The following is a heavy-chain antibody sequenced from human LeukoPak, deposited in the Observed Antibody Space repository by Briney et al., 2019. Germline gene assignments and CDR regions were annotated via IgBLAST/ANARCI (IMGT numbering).Heavy chain of an antibody. CDR2: IYYSGST. J-gene: IGHJ4*02. CDR3: ARAVLLWFGESPGFDY. CDR1: GGSISSYY. D-gene: IGHD3-10*01. Sequence: PSETLSLTCTVSGGSISSYYWSWIRQPPGKGLEWIGYIYYSGSTNYNPSLKSRVTISVDTSKSQFSLKLSSVTAADTAVYYCARAVLLWFGESPGFDYWGQGTLVTVSS. V-gene: IGHV4-59*01.